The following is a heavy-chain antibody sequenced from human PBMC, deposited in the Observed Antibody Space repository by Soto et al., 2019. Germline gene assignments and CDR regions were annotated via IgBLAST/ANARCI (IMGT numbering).Heavy chain of an antibody. CDR2: IIPIFGTA. J-gene: IGHJ4*02. CDR1: GGTFSNSG. CDR3: ARDTTYYYDSSGYYSGVFDY. D-gene: IGHD3-22*01. V-gene: IGHV1-69*13. Sequence: SVKVSCKASGGTFSNSGISWVRQAPGQGLEWMGGIIPIFGTANYAQKFQGSVTITADESTSTAYMELSSLRSEDTAVYYCARDTTYYYDSSGYYSGVFDYWGQGTLVTVSS.